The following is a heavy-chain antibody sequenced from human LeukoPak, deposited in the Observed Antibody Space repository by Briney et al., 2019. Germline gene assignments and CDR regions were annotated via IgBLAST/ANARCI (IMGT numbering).Heavy chain of an antibody. J-gene: IGHJ3*02. D-gene: IGHD2-2*01. CDR3: ARDGWNVVVPAAIDAFDI. CDR1: GYTFTSYG. Sequence: ASVKVSCKASGYTFTSYGISWVRQAPGQGLEWMGWISAYNGNTNYAQKLQGRVTMTTDTSTSTAHMELRSLRSDDTAVYYCARDGWNVVVPAAIDAFDIWGQGTMVTVSS. CDR2: ISAYNGNT. V-gene: IGHV1-18*01.